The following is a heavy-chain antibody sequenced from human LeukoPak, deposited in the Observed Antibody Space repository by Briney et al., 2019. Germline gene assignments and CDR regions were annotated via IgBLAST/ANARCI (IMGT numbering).Heavy chain of an antibody. CDR1: GGSFSGYY. CDR3: ARKGPSVRYYYYYMDV. D-gene: IGHD3-10*01. V-gene: IGHV4-34*01. CDR2: INHSGST. J-gene: IGHJ6*03. Sequence: SETLSLTCAGCGGSFSGYYWSWIRQPPGKGLEWIGEINHSGSTNYNPSLKSRVTISVDTSKNQFSLKLSSVTAADTAVYYCARKGPSVRYYYYYMDVWGKGTTVTVSS.